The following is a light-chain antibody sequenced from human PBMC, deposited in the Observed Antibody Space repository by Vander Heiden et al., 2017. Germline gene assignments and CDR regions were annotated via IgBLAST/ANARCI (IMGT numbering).Light chain of an antibody. V-gene: IGKV1-39*01. CDR2: AAS. J-gene: IGKJ1*01. CDR1: QYISNY. Sequence: DIQLTQSPSSLSASVGDGVTVTCRTSQYISNYLSWFQQKPGTAPKLLISAASTLQSGVPSRFSGSGYGTDFTLTISNRQPEDFATYYCQQTDRYPPWTFGQGTKVEIK. CDR3: QQTDRYPPWT.